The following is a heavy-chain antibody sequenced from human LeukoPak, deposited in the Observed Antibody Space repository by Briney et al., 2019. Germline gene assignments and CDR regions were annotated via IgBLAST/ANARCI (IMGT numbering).Heavy chain of an antibody. CDR2: INHSGST. D-gene: IGHD2-2*01. J-gene: IGHJ1*01. CDR3: TVVPAAISAEYFQH. V-gene: IGHV4-34*01. Sequence: SETLSLTCAVYGGSFSGYYWSWIRQPPGKGLEWIGEINHSGSTNYNPSLKSRVTISVDTSKNQFSLKLSSVTAADTAVYYCTVVPAAISAEYFQHWGQGTLVTVS. CDR1: GGSFSGYY.